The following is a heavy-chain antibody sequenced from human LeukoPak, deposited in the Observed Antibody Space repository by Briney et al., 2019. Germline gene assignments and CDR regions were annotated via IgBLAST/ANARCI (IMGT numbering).Heavy chain of an antibody. D-gene: IGHD1-1*01. J-gene: IGHJ4*02. CDR3: ARAPQLERPDFDY. V-gene: IGHV1-2*02. CDR1: GYTFTGYY. CDR2: INPNSGGT. Sequence: ASVKVSCKASGYTFTGYYIHWVRQAPGQGLEWMGWINPNSGGTNYAQKFQGRVTMTRDTSISTAYMELSRLRSDDTAVYYCARAPQLERPDFDYWGQGTLVTVSS.